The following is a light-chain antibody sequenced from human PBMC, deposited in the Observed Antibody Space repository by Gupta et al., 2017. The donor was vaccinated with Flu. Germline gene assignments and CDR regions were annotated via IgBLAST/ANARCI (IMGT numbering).Light chain of an antibody. CDR1: QSVSSN. CDR2: GAS. Sequence: EIVMTQSPATLSVSTGERATLSCRASQSVSSNLAWYQQKPGQAPRLLIYGASTRATGIPARFSGSGSGTEFTLTISSLQSEDFAVYYCQQYNNWRYSFGQGTKLEIK. J-gene: IGKJ2*03. V-gene: IGKV3-15*01. CDR3: QQYNNWRYS.